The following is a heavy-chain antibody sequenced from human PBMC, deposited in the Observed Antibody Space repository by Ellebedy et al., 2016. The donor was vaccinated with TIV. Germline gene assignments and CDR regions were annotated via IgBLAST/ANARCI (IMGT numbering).Heavy chain of an antibody. J-gene: IGHJ3*02. CDR3: ARDRLLWFGESHDAFDI. CDR2: ISRGSSYI. D-gene: IGHD3-10*01. Sequence: PGGSLRLSCAISGFTFSSYSMNWVRQAPGKGLEWVSFISRGSSYIYYADSVKGRFTISRDNAKNSLYLQMNSLRADDTAVYYCARDRLLWFGESHDAFDIWGQGTMVTVSS. CDR1: GFTFSSYS. V-gene: IGHV3-21*01.